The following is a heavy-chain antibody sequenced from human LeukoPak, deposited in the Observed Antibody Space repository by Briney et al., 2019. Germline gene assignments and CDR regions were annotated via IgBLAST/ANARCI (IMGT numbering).Heavy chain of an antibody. CDR3: ASMRSFYFDY. CDR2: IYSGGTP. D-gene: IGHD3-10*01. J-gene: IGHJ4*02. Sequence: GGSLRLSCVASGFTFSTYAMNWVRQAPGRGLEWVSVIYSGGTPYYADSVKGRFTISRDNSKNTLYLQMNSLRAEDTAVYYCASMRSFYFDYWGQGTLVTVSS. CDR1: GFTFSTYA. V-gene: IGHV3-66*01.